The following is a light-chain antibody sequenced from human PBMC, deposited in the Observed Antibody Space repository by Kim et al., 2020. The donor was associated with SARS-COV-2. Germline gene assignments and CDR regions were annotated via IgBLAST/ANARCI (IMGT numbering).Light chain of an antibody. CDR1: QSVSSNS. J-gene: IGKJ1*01. Sequence: EIVLTQSPGTLSLSPGERATLSCRASQSVSSNSLAWYQQKPCQAPRLLIYGASSRATGIPDRFSGSGSGTDFTLTISRLEPEDFAVYYCQQYGSSPQTFGQGTKVDIK. CDR3: QQYGSSPQT. CDR2: GAS. V-gene: IGKV3-20*01.